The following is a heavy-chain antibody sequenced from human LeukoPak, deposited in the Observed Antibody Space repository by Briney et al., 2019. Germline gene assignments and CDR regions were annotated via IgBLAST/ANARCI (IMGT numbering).Heavy chain of an antibody. CDR1: GFAFSSYW. D-gene: IGHD6-19*01. CDR2: IKQDGSEK. J-gene: IGHJ4*02. V-gene: IGHV3-7*01. Sequence: SGGSLRLSCAASGFAFSSYWMSWVRQAPGKGLEWVANIKQDGSEKYYVDSVKGRFTISRDNDKNSLYLPMKSLRAEDTAIYYCARGPSSAWSLGYWGQGTLVTVSS. CDR3: ARGPSSAWSLGY.